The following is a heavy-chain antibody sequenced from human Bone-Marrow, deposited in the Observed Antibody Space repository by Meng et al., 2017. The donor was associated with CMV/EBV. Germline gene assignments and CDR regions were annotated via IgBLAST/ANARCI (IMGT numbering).Heavy chain of an antibody. CDR1: GGTFSV. V-gene: IGHV1-69*10. CDR2: MRPILGKT. CDR3: ARWIFGLAVGNFAMDV. J-gene: IGHJ6*02. D-gene: IGHD3/OR15-3a*01. Sequence: SVKVSCKASGGTFSVSRVRQAPGQGLEWMGGMRPILGKTDYAQKVQGRVTISADESTSTAYMEVSNLRADDTDVYYCARWIFGLAVGNFAMDVWGQGTTVTVSS.